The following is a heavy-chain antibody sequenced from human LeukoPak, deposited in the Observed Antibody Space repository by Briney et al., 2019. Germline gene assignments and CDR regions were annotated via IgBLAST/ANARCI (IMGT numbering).Heavy chain of an antibody. V-gene: IGHV4-39*07. CDR1: GGSISSSSYY. CDR3: AREKLVVVAADWFDP. CDR2: IYYSGST. J-gene: IGHJ5*02. D-gene: IGHD2-15*01. Sequence: SETLSLTCTVSGGSISSSSYYWGWIRQPPGKGLEWIGSIYYSGSTYYNPSLKSRVTISVDTSKNQFSLKLSSVTAADTAVYYCAREKLVVVAADWFDPWGQGTLDTVSS.